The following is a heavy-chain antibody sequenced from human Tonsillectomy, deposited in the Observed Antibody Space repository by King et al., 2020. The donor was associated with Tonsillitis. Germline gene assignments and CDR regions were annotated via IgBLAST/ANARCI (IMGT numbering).Heavy chain of an antibody. CDR1: GFTFSSYW. D-gene: IGHD2-2*01. V-gene: IGHV3-7*01. Sequence: VQLVESGGDLVQPGGSLRLSCVASGFTFSSYWMSWVRQAPGKGLEWVANIKQDGREKYFVDSVKGRFSISSDNAKRSVFLQMHSLRAEDTAVYYCARDIEVVPATMHNYYYGMDVWGQGTTVTVSS. CDR3: ARDIEVVPATMHNYYYGMDV. J-gene: IGHJ6*02. CDR2: IKQDGREK.